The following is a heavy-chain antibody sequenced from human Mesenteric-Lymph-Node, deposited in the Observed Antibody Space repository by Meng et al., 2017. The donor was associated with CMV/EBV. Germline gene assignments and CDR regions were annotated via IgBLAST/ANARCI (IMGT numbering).Heavy chain of an antibody. J-gene: IGHJ3*02. CDR2: TSDSGSA. V-gene: IGHV4-61*01. CDR3: ARDLYRVATNRLAFDI. Sequence: GSVSSGSYYWSWIRQPPGKGLEWIGYTSDSGSANYNPSLKSRVAISVDTSKNQFSLTVNSVTAADTAVYYCARDLYRVATNRLAFDIWGQGTVVTVSS. CDR1: GSVSSGSYY. D-gene: IGHD5-12*01.